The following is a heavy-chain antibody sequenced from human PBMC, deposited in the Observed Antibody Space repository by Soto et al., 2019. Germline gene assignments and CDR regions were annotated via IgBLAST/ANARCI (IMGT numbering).Heavy chain of an antibody. CDR2: ISSSSSYI. Sequence: EVQLVESGGGLVQPGGSLRLSCAASGFTFSSYSMNWVRQAPGKGLEWVSSISSSSSYIYYADSVKGRFTISRDNAKNSLYLQMNSLRAEDTAVYYCARDSTDSSGYYAPFDYWGQGTLVTVSS. CDR3: ARDSTDSSGYYAPFDY. D-gene: IGHD3-22*01. J-gene: IGHJ4*02. CDR1: GFTFSSYS. V-gene: IGHV3-21*01.